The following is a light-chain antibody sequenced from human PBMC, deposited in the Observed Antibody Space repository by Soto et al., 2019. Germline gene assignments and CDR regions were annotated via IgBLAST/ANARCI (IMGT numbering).Light chain of an antibody. CDR1: SGHSNYA. J-gene: IGLJ2*01. Sequence: QPVLTQSPSASASLGASGKLTCTLSSGHSNYAIAWHQQQSEQGPRYLMKLNSDGSHSKGDGIPDRFSGSSSGAERYLTISSLQYEDEADYYCQTWGSGIVVFGGGTKVTVL. V-gene: IGLV4-69*01. CDR3: QTWGSGIVV. CDR2: LNSDGSH.